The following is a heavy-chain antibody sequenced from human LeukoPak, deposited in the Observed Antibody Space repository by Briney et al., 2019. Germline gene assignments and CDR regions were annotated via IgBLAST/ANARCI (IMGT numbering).Heavy chain of an antibody. CDR3: ARDSTYDFWSGYYTLPAPGIDY. CDR1: GFTFSNYV. V-gene: IGHV3-30*02. D-gene: IGHD3/OR15-3a*01. Sequence: PGGSLRLSCAASGFTFSNYVMQWVRQAPGKGLDWVAFIRDDGSTKGYADSVKGRFTISRDNSKSTLYLQMNSLRAEDTAVYYCARDSTYDFWSGYYTLPAPGIDYWGQGTLVTVSS. CDR2: IRDDGSTK. J-gene: IGHJ4*02.